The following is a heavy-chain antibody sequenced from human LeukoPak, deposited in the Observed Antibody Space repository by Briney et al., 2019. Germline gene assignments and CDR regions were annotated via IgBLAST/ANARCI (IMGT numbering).Heavy chain of an antibody. V-gene: IGHV3-23*01. CDR2: ISGSGGST. CDR1: GFTFSSYA. D-gene: IGHD3-22*01. J-gene: IGHJ4*02. CDR3: AKAAYYYDSSGYYSFDY. Sequence: GGSLRLSCAASGFTFSSYAMSWVRQAPGKGLEWVSAISGSGGSTYYADSVKGRFTISRDNSKNTLYLQMNSLRAEDTAVYYCAKAAYYYDSSGYYSFDYWGQGTLVTVSS.